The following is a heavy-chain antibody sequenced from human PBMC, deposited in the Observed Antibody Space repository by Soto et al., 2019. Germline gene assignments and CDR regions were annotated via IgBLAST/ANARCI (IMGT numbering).Heavy chain of an antibody. CDR2: INAGNGNT. CDR1: GYTFTSYA. V-gene: IGHV1-3*01. D-gene: IGHD2-2*01. Sequence: GASVKVSCKASGYTFTSYAMHWVRQAPGQRLEWMGWINAGNGNTKYAQKFQGRVTITMDTSTSTAYMELSSLRSEDTAVYYCARGEYVVIGYCISTSCPPYYYYYGMDVWGQGTTVTVSS. J-gene: IGHJ6*02. CDR3: ARGEYVVIGYCISTSCPPYYYYYGMDV.